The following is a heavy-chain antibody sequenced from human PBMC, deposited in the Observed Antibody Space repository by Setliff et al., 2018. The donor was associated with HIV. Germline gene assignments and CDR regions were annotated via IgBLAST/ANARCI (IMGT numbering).Heavy chain of an antibody. CDR2: IYYSGST. Sequence: ISSGVFYWSWIRQHPGRGLEWIGYIYYSGSTYYNPSLKSRVAVSVDTSKNQFSLSLSSVTAADTAVYYCARSSAERSAVRGLAIAFDIWGPGTKVTVSS. D-gene: IGHD3-10*01. V-gene: IGHV4-31*02. CDR3: ARSSAERSAVRGLAIAFDI. J-gene: IGHJ3*02. CDR1: ISSGVFY.